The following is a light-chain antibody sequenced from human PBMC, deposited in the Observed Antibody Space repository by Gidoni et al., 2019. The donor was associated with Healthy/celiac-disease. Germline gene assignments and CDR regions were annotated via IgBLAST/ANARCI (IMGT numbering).Light chain of an antibody. V-gene: IGKV3-11*01. CDR1: QSVSSY. CDR2: DAS. CDR3: QQRTDWPLT. Sequence: ELVSTQSPATLSLSPGERATLSCRASQSVSSYLAWYQQKPGQAPRLLIYDASHRATGIPARFSGSGSGTDFTLTISSLEPEDFAVYYCQQRTDWPLTFXGXTKVEIK. J-gene: IGKJ4*01.